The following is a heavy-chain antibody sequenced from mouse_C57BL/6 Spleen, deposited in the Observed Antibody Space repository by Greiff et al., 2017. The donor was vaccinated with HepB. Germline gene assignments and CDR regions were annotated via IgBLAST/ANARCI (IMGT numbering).Heavy chain of an antibody. J-gene: IGHJ2*01. V-gene: IGHV1-82*01. D-gene: IGHD3-2*02. Sequence: QVQLKESGPELVKPGASVKISCKASGYAFSSSWMNWVKQRPGKGLEWIGRIYPGDGDTNYNGKFKGKATLTADKSSSTAYMQLSSLTSEDSAVYFCARPGAQAHYFDYWGQGTTLTVSS. CDR1: GYAFSSSW. CDR3: ARPGAQAHYFDY. CDR2: IYPGDGDT.